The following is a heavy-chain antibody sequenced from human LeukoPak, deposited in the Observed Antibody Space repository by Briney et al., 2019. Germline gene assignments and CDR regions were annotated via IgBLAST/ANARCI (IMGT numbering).Heavy chain of an antibody. J-gene: IGHJ6*02. D-gene: IGHD2-8*02. CDR1: GGSISNYY. CDR2: IYYSGST. Sequence: SETLSLTCTVSGGSISNYYWSWIRQPPGKGLEWIGYIYYSGSTNYNPSLKSRVTISVDTSKNQFSLKLSSVTAADTAVYYCAREGRGVPVGMDVWGQGTTVTVSS. V-gene: IGHV4-59*01. CDR3: AREGRGVPVGMDV.